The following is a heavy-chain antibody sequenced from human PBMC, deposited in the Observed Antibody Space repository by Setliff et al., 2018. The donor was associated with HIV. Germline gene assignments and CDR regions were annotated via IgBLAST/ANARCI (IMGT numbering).Heavy chain of an antibody. D-gene: IGHD3-22*01. V-gene: IGHV1-2*06. Sequence: ASVKVSCKASGYTFTGYYVHWVRRAPGHGLEWVGRINPNSGGTNYAQKFQGRVTMTRDTSISTAYMELSSLISDDTAVYYCAREERYYDGKGALDYWGQGMLVTVSS. CDR3: AREERYYDGKGALDY. CDR2: INPNSGGT. CDR1: GYTFTGYY. J-gene: IGHJ4*02.